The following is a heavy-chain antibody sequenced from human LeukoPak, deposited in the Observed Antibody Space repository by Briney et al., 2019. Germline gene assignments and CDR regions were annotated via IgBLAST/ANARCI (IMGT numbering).Heavy chain of an antibody. CDR1: GYTFTSYG. Sequence: ASVKVSCKASGYTFTSYGINWVRQAPGEGPEWMGWMNSNSGNTGYAQKFQGRVAMTRNTAISTAYMELSSLKSEDTAVYYCARGGYSGYDFGGVGLDPWGQGTLVTVSS. CDR3: ARGGYSGYDFGGVGLDP. D-gene: IGHD5-12*01. CDR2: MNSNSGNT. J-gene: IGHJ5*02. V-gene: IGHV1-8*02.